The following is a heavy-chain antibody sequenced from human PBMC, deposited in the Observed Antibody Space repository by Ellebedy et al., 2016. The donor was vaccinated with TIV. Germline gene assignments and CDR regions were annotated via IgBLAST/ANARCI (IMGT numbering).Heavy chain of an antibody. J-gene: IGHJ6*02. V-gene: IGHV5-51*01. Sequence: GESLKISXTCSGYSFTSYWIGWVRQMPGKGLEWMGIIYPGDSDTRYSPSFQGQVTISADKSISTAYLQWSSLKASDSAMYYCARHPQVVVAATPDYYYGMDVWGQGTTVTVSS. D-gene: IGHD2-15*01. CDR3: ARHPQVVVAATPDYYYGMDV. CDR2: IYPGDSDT. CDR1: GYSFTSYW.